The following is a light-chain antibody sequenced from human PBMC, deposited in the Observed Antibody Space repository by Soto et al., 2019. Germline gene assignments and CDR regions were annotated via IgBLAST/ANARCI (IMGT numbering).Light chain of an antibody. V-gene: IGKV1-5*03. CDR2: TTS. Sequence: DRQITVSPSTLSRSVVDSVTITCRASQTISSWLAWYQQKPGKAPTLLIYTTSTLTSGVPSRFSGVGAGTEFTLTISSLEPDDFASYYCQQYKSWSEAFGKGTKVDI. CDR3: QQYKSWSEA. CDR1: QTISSW. J-gene: IGKJ1*01.